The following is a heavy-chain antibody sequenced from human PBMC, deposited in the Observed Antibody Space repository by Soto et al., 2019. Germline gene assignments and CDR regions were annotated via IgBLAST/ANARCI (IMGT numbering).Heavy chain of an antibody. D-gene: IGHD3-22*01. V-gene: IGHV3-23*01. Sequence: GESLKISCAASGFTFSSYAMSWVRQAPGKGLEWVSAISGSGGSTYYADSVKGRFTISRDNSKNSLYLQMNSLRAEDTALYYCAKDPTSYDSSAQFDSWGQGTLVTVSS. CDR2: ISGSGGST. J-gene: IGHJ4*02. CDR1: GFTFSSYA. CDR3: AKDPTSYDSSAQFDS.